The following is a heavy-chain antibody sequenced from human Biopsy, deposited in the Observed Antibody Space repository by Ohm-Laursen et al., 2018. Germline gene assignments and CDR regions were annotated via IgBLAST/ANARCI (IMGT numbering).Heavy chain of an antibody. J-gene: IGHJ3*02. CDR2: ISNSGTT. V-gene: IGHV4-59*08. CDR1: GASVRSHF. CDR3: GRREVVITHDAFDT. Sequence: SDTLSLTCTLSGASVRSHFLTWIRQPPGKGLQWIGSISNSGTTKSSPSLKSRVNISLHTSKNQLSLKLTPVTAADTAVYYCGRREVVITHDAFDTWGQGTMVTVSS. D-gene: IGHD3-22*01.